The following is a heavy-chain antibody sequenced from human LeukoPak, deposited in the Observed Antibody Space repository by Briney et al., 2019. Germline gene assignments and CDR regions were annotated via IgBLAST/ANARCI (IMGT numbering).Heavy chain of an antibody. D-gene: IGHD4-17*01. J-gene: IGHJ4*02. CDR3: ARDSYGDANFDS. CDR1: GFLVNTNY. CDR2: IYADGNT. V-gene: IGHV3-53*01. Sequence: GGSLRLSCAASGFLVNTNYMTWVRQAPGRGLEWVSFIYADGNTYYADSVKGRFTISRDISKNAVYLQMNSLRAEDMAVYYCARDSYGDANFDSWGQGALVTVSS.